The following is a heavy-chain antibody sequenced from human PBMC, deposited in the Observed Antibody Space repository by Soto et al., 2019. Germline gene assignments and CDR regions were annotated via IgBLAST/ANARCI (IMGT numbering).Heavy chain of an antibody. Sequence: QVQLQESGPGLVKPSGTLSLTCAVSSGSISSSNWWSWVRQPPGKGLEWIGEIYHSGSTNYNPSLKSRVPMSVDKSKNQFSLKLSSVTAADTAVYYCARVDRDNDYYYYYMDVWGKATTVTVSS. CDR2: IYHSGST. J-gene: IGHJ6*03. CDR3: ARVDRDNDYYYYYMDV. V-gene: IGHV4-4*02. CDR1: SGSISSSNW. D-gene: IGHD3-9*01.